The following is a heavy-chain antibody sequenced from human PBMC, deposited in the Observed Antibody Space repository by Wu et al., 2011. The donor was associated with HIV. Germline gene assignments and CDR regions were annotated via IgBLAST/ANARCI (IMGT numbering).Heavy chain of an antibody. V-gene: IGHV1-69*05. CDR2: IIPIFGIV. CDR3: ARGVRKXYHDSSGSLANNWFDP. J-gene: IGHJ5*02. D-gene: IGHD3-22*01. CDR1: GGTFSSYA. Sequence: QVQLVQSGAEVKKPGSSVKVSCKASGGTFSSYAISWVRQAPGKGLEWMGQIIPIFGIVNQAQKFQGRVTITTDESTSTAYMELSSLRSEDTAVYYCARGVRKXYHDSSGSLANNWFDPWAREPWSPSPQ.